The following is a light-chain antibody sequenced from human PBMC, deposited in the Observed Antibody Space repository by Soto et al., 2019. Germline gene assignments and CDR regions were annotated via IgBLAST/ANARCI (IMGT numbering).Light chain of an antibody. CDR3: QAWDSSTDGV. CDR2: QHS. CDR1: KLGDKY. V-gene: IGLV3-1*01. J-gene: IGLJ2*01. Sequence: SYELTQPPSVSVSPGQTASITCSGDKLGDKYTCWYQQKPGQSPVLVIYQHSHRPSGIPERFSGSNSGNTATLTISGTQAMDEADYYCQAWDSSTDGVFGGGTKLTVL.